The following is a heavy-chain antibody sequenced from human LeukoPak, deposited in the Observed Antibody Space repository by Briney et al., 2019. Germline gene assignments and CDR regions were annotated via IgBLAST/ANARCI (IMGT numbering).Heavy chain of an antibody. CDR2: MNPNSGNT. J-gene: IGHJ5*02. Sequence: GASVKVSCKASGYTFTNHYINWVRQATGQGLEWMGWMNPNSGNTGYAQKFQGRITMTRDTSISTAYMELSSLTSEDTAIYFCATYSGSSGRGVDPWGQGTLVTVSS. V-gene: IGHV1-8*01. D-gene: IGHD6-13*01. CDR1: GYTFTNHY. CDR3: ATYSGSSGRGVDP.